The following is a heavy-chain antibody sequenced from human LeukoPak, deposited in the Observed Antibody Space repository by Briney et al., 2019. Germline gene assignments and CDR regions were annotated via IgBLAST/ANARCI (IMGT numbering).Heavy chain of an antibody. J-gene: IGHJ3*02. CDR3: AIHYGGKAKAFDI. Sequence: GGSLRLSCAASGFTFSSYAMRWVRQAPGKGLEWVSAISGSGGSTYYADSVKGRFTISRDDSKNTLYLQMNSLRAEDTAVYYCAIHYGGKAKAFDIWGQETMVTVSS. CDR1: GFTFSSYA. V-gene: IGHV3-23*01. D-gene: IGHD4-23*01. CDR2: ISGSGGST.